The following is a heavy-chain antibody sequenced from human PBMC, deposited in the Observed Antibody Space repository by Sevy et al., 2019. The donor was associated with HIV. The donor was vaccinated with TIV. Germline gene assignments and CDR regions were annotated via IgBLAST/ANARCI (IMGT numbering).Heavy chain of an antibody. V-gene: IGHV3-48*03. CDR1: GFTFSSYE. D-gene: IGHD3-22*01. Sequence: GSLRLSCAASGFTFSSYEMNWVRQAPGKGLEWVSYISSSGSTIYYADSVKGRFTISRDNAKNSLYLQMNSLRAEDTAVYYCARDHITMIVVVSSFNHYYYGMDVWGQGTTVTVSS. CDR2: ISSSGSTI. CDR3: ARDHITMIVVVSSFNHYYYGMDV. J-gene: IGHJ6*02.